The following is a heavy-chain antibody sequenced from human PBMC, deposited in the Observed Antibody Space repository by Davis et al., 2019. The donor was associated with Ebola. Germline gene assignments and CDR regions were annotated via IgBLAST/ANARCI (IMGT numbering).Heavy chain of an antibody. J-gene: IGHJ4*02. D-gene: IGHD6-13*01. CDR3: ARDSKYSSSLDY. CDR2: IKQDGSEK. CDR1: GFTFSSYW. V-gene: IGHV3-7*01. Sequence: PGGSLRLSCAASGFTFSSYWMSWVRQAPGKGLEWVANIKQDGSEKYYVDSVKGRFTISRDNSKNTLYLQMNSLRAEDTAVYYCARDSKYSSSLDYWGQGTLVTVSS.